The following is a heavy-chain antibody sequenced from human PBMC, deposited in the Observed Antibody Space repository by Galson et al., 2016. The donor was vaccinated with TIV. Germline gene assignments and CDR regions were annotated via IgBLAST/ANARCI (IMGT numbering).Heavy chain of an antibody. D-gene: IGHD5-18*01. Sequence: QSGAEVKKPGGSLKISCKGSGYSFSNYWINWVRQMPGKGLEWMGRIDVSDSYTNYSPSFRGHVTISADKTIGAAYLNWSSLKASDTAIYYCARRHPFDTAETGAFSFWGQGTMVTVSS. CDR1: GYSFSNYW. CDR2: IDVSDSYT. V-gene: IGHV5-10-1*01. J-gene: IGHJ3*01. CDR3: ARRHPFDTAETGAFSF.